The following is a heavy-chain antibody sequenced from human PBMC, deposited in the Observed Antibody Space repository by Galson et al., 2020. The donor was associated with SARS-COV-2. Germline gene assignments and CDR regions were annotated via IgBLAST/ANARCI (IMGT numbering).Heavy chain of an antibody. J-gene: IGHJ4*02. CDR1: GFRFDDFA. CDR3: AKFLGSGTRPGFFDS. Sequence: SLRLPCAATGFRFDDFAMHWVRQGPGRGLEWVARVTSNSHNMDYADSVKGRFTISRDNAKNSLYLQMNSLRPEDTAFYFCAKFLGSGTRPGFFDSWGRGALVTVSS. D-gene: IGHD3-10*01. V-gene: IGHV3-9*01. CDR2: VTSNSHNM.